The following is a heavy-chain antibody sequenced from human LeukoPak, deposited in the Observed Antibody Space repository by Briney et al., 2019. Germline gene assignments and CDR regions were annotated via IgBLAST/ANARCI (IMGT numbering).Heavy chain of an antibody. J-gene: IGHJ5*02. D-gene: IGHD3-9*01. CDR2: INSDGSWT. V-gene: IGHV3-74*01. CDR1: GNYL. Sequence: GGSLRLSCAASGNYLMHWVRQAPGKGLVWVSHINSDGSWTSYADSVKGRFTISRDNAKNTLYLQMNSLRDEDTAVYYCASLGTLVPWGQGTLVTVSS. CDR3: ASLGTLVP.